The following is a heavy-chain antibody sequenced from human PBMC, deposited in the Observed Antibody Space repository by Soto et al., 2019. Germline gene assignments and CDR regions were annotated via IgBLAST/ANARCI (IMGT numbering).Heavy chain of an antibody. J-gene: IGHJ6*03. Sequence: GGSLRLSCAASGFNFSNAWMNWVRQAPGKGLEWVGRIKSKTDGGTTDYAAPVKGRFTISRDDSKNTLYLQMNSLKTEDTAVYYCTTARYGYSSSWLPYYYYMDVWGKGTTVTVSS. V-gene: IGHV3-15*07. CDR1: GFNFSNAW. CDR3: TTARYGYSSSWLPYYYYMDV. D-gene: IGHD6-13*01. CDR2: IKSKTDGGTT.